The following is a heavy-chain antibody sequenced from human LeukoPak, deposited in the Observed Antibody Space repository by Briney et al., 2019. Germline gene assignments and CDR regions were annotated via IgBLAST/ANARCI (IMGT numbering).Heavy chain of an antibody. J-gene: IGHJ6*04. V-gene: IGHV5-51*01. CDR1: GNSFTSYW. Sequence: GEAPKIPWKGSGNSFTSYWIGWVRQMPGEGLGWMGIIYPGESDNRYSRSCEGQVTISPDKSLSTAYLQWSSLKASDTAMYYCAPSSPDTGMDVWGKGTTVTVSS. D-gene: IGHD1-14*01. CDR3: APSSPDTGMDV. CDR2: IYPGESDN.